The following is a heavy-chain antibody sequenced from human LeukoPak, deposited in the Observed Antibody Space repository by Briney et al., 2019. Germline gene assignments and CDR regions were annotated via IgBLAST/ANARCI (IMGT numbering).Heavy chain of an antibody. J-gene: IGHJ4*02. D-gene: IGHD2-8*02. CDR1: GFTFDIYA. CDR3: ATGFTWSLES. CDR2: MSYDGSTT. V-gene: IGHV3-30*04. Sequence: PGGSLRLSCAASGFTFDIYAMHWVRQAPGKGLEWVAVMSYDGSTTYDADSVKGRFTISRDKSKNTLYVQMKSLRPEDTALYYCATGFTWSLESWGQGTMVAVSS.